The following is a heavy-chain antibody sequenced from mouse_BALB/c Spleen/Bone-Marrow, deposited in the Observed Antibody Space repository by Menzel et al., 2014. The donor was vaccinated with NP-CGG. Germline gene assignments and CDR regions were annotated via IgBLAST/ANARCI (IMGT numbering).Heavy chain of an antibody. D-gene: IGHD1-2*01. CDR2: INPSTAYT. Sequence: VQLQQSGAELAKPGASVKMSCKASGYTFTVYWIHWVKQRPGQGLEWIGYINPSTAYTGYNQKFKDKATLTADKSSTTAYMQLSSLTSEDSAVYYCALTTATPFAYWDQGTLVTVS. J-gene: IGHJ3*01. CDR1: GYTFTVYW. V-gene: IGHV1-7*01. CDR3: ALTTATPFAY.